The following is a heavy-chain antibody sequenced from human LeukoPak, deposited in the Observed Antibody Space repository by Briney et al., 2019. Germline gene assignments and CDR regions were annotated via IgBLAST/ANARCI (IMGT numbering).Heavy chain of an antibody. V-gene: IGHV3-21*01. D-gene: IGHD4-17*01. J-gene: IGHJ3*02. CDR2: ISSSTSYI. CDR3: ARGADDYGDYENAFDI. CDR1: GFAVSSSH. Sequence: GGSVRLSCAVSGFAVSSSHMSWVRQAPGKGLEWVSSISSSTSYIYYADSVKGRFTISRDNAKNSLYLQMNSLRVEDTAVYYCARGADDYGDYENAFDIWGQGTMVTVSS.